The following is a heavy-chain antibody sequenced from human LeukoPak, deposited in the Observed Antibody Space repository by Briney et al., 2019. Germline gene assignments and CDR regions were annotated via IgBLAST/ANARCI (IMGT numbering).Heavy chain of an antibody. CDR1: GGSFSGYY. CDR3: ARDRYYDSIMDY. V-gene: IGHV4-34*01. Sequence: PSETLSLTCAVYGGSFSGYYWSWIRQPPGKGLEWIGEINHSGSTNYNPSLKSRVTISVDTSKNQFSLKLSSVTAADTAVYYCARDRYYDSIMDYWGQGTLVTVSS. D-gene: IGHD3-22*01. J-gene: IGHJ4*02. CDR2: INHSGST.